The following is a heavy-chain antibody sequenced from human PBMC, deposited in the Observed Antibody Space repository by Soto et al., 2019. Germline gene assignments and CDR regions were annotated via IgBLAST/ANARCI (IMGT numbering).Heavy chain of an antibody. D-gene: IGHD6-13*01. CDR3: ARATSAMHIVAAYFDY. CDR1: GFTFSSFG. CDR2: ISYPGIDK. J-gene: IGHJ4*02. V-gene: IGHV3-30*03. Sequence: QVQLVESGGGVVQPGRSLRLSCAASGFTFSSFGMHWVRQPPGKGLEWVAVISYPGIDKYYADSVKGRFTISRDNSKNTLYLQMNSLRPEDTARYYCARATSAMHIVAAYFDYWGQGTLVTVSS.